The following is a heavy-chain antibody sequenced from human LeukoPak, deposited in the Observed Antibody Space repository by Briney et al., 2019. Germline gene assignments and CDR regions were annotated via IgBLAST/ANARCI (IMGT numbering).Heavy chain of an antibody. Sequence: SETLSLTCTVSGGSISSYYWSWIRQPPGKGLEWIGYIYYSGSTNYNPSLKSRVTISVDTSKNQFSLKLSSVTAADTAVYYCARGKQQLSNWFDPWGQGTLVTVSS. CDR1: GGSISSYY. V-gene: IGHV4-59*01. J-gene: IGHJ5*02. D-gene: IGHD6-13*01. CDR3: ARGKQQLSNWFDP. CDR2: IYYSGST.